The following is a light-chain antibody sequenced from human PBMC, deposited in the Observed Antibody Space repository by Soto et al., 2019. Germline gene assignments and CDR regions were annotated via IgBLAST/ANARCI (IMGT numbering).Light chain of an antibody. V-gene: IGKV1-5*03. CDR3: QQYGNFPRT. CDR1: QSISNW. J-gene: IGKJ1*01. Sequence: DIQMTQTPSTLSASVGDRVTITCRASQSISNWVAWYQQKPGKAPKLLIYKASSLESGVPSRFSGSGSGTEFTLTISCLQPEDLAIYYCQQYGNFPRTFGQGTKVEIK. CDR2: KAS.